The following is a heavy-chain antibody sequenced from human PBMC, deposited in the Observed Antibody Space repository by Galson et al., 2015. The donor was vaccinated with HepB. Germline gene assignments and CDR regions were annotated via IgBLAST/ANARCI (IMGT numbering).Heavy chain of an antibody. D-gene: IGHD3-10*01. V-gene: IGHV3-53*04. Sequence: SLRLSCAASGFTVSSNYMSWVRQAPGKGLEWVSVIYSGGSTYYADSVKGRFTTSRHSSKNTLYLQMNSLRAEDTAVYYCALVLLWFGESQKAFDIWGQGTMVTVSS. CDR3: ALVLLWFGESQKAFDI. CDR2: IYSGGST. CDR1: GFTVSSNY. J-gene: IGHJ3*02.